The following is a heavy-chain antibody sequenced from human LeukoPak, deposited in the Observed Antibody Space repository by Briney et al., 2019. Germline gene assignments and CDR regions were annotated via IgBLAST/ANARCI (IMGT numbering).Heavy chain of an antibody. CDR2: ISSSSSYI. V-gene: IGHV3-21*01. J-gene: IGHJ6*03. CDR1: GFTFSSYS. D-gene: IGHD3-22*01. CDR3: ARDDYDSSGEFTLYYYYYYMDV. Sequence: GGSLRLSCAASGFTFSSYSMNWVRQAPGRGLEWVSSISSSSSYIYYADSVKGRFTISRDNAKNSLYLQMNSLRAEDTAVYYCARDDYDSSGEFTLYYYYYYMDVWGKGTTVTVSS.